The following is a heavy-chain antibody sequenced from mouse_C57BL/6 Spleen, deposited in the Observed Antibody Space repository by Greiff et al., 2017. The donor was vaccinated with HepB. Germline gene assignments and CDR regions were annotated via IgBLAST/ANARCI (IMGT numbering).Heavy chain of an antibody. CDR3: ARGGYPWFAY. CDR1: GYTFTSYW. Sequence: VQLQQSGAELVKPGASVKLSCKASGYTFTSYWMQWVKQRPGQGLEWIGEIDPSDSYTNSNQKFKGKATLTVDTSSSPAYMQLSSLTSEDSAVYYCARGGYPWFAYWGQGTLVTVSA. D-gene: IGHD2-14*01. CDR2: IDPSDSYT. J-gene: IGHJ3*01. V-gene: IGHV1-50*01.